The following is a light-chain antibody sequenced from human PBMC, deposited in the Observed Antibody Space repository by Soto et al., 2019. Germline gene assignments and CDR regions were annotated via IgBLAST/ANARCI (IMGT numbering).Light chain of an antibody. J-gene: IGKJ4*01. CDR3: QQYGNSPLP. V-gene: IGKV3-20*01. Sequence: ETVLTQSPGTLSLSPGERATLSCRATQSVNNDYLAWYQQRPGLAPRLLIFGASGRATGIPDRFSGSGSVTDFTLTISRLEPEDFALYYCQQYGNSPLPFGGGTKVEIK. CDR2: GAS. CDR1: QSVNNDY.